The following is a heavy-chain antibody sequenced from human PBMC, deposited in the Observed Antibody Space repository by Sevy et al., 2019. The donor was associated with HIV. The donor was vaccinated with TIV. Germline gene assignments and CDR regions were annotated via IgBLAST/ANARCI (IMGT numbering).Heavy chain of an antibody. CDR3: AREGVAGTTIVSGMDV. Sequence: GGSLRLSCAASGFTFSSYSMNWVRQAPGKGLEWVSYISSSSSTIYYAGSVKGRFTISRDNAKNSLYLQMNSLRDADTAVYYCAREGVAGTTIVSGMDVWGHGTTVTVSS. J-gene: IGHJ6*02. CDR1: GFTFSSYS. D-gene: IGHD1-1*01. V-gene: IGHV3-48*02. CDR2: ISSSSSTI.